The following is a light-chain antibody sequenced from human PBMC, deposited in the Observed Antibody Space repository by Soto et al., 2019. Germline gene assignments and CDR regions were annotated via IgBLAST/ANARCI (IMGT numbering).Light chain of an antibody. V-gene: IGLV2-14*01. CDR2: EVV. CDR1: SNDVGNGYDS. Sequence: QSALTQPASVSGSPGQSITISCTGTSNDVGNGYDSVSWYQHHPGKAPKLIIYEVVNRPSGVSNRFSGSKSGNTASLTISVLQAEDEADYHCTSYTRDTALVFGTGTKLTLL. J-gene: IGLJ1*01. CDR3: TSYTRDTALV.